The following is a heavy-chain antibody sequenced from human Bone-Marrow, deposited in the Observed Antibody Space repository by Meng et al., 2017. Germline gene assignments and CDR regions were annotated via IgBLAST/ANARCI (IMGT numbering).Heavy chain of an antibody. Sequence: QVQLQQWGAGLLKPPETMSLTCAVYGGSFSGYYWSWIRQPPGKGLEWIGEINHSGSTNYNPSLKSRVTISVDTSKNQFSLKLSSVTAADTAVYYCARTCRDGYNFDYWGQGTLVTVSS. D-gene: IGHD5-24*01. V-gene: IGHV4-34*01. CDR3: ARTCRDGYNFDY. J-gene: IGHJ4*02. CDR1: GGSFSGYY. CDR2: INHSGST.